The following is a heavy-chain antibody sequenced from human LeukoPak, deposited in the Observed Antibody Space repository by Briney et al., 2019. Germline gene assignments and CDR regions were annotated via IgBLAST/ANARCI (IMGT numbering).Heavy chain of an antibody. V-gene: IGHV3-7*01. CDR2: INQDGSDK. D-gene: IGHD3-10*01. J-gene: IGHJ4*02. Sequence: PGGSLRLSCAASGFTFSSYWMSWVRQAPGKGLEWVANINQDGSDKNYVDSVKGRFTISRDNAKNSLYLQMNSLRAEDTAVYYCAGDGYYYGSGSYYFGYWGQGTLVTVSS. CDR3: AGDGYYYGSGSYYFGY. CDR1: GFTFSSYW.